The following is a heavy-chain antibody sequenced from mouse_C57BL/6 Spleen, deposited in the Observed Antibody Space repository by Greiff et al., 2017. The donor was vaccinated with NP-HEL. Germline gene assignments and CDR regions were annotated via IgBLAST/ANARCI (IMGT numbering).Heavy chain of an antibody. CDR3: ARRGYYDGYYVFFDY. V-gene: IGHV5-12*01. CDR2: ISNGGGST. D-gene: IGHD2-3*01. CDR1: GFTFSDYY. J-gene: IGHJ2*01. Sequence: EVKLMESGGGLVQPGGSLKLSCAASGFTFSDYYMYWVRQTPEKRLEWVAYISNGGGSTYYPDTVKGRFTISRDNAKNTLYLQMSRLKSEDTAMYYCARRGYYDGYYVFFDYWGQGTTLTVSS.